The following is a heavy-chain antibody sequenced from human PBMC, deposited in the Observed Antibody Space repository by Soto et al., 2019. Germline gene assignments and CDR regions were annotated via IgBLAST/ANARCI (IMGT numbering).Heavy chain of an antibody. CDR1: GFTFSSYW. V-gene: IGHV3-74*01. J-gene: IGHJ6*02. CDR2: INSDGSST. Sequence: PGGSLRLSCAASGFTFSSYWMHWVRQAPGKGLVWVSRINSDGSSTSYADSVKGRFTISGDNAKNTPYLQMNSLRAEDTAVYYCARDPDSSGWYFTQQIYYYYGMDVWGQGTTVTVSS. D-gene: IGHD6-19*01. CDR3: ARDPDSSGWYFTQQIYYYYGMDV.